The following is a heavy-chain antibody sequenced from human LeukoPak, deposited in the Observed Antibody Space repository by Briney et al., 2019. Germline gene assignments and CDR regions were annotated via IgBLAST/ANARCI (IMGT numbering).Heavy chain of an antibody. V-gene: IGHV1-3*03. D-gene: IGHD6-6*01. CDR2: INAGNGNT. CDR1: GYTFTSYA. Sequence: ASVKVSCKASGYTFTSYAMHWVRQAPGQRLEWMGWINAGNGNTKYSQEFQGRVTITRNTSISTAYTELSSLRSEDTAVYYCARVAARRRNYYYYYMDVWGKGTTVTVS. J-gene: IGHJ6*03. CDR3: ARVAARRRNYYYYYMDV.